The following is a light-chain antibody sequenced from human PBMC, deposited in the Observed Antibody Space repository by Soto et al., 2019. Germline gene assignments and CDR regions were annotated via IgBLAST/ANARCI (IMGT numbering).Light chain of an antibody. CDR1: QGISSY. CDR2: AAS. Sequence: DIQLTQSPSFLSASVGDRVTITCRASQGISSYLAWYLQKPGKAPKLLIYAASTLQSGVPSRFSGSESGTEFTLTISSLQPEDFATYYCQQLNTYPFTFGGGTKVEIK. J-gene: IGKJ4*01. CDR3: QQLNTYPFT. V-gene: IGKV1-9*01.